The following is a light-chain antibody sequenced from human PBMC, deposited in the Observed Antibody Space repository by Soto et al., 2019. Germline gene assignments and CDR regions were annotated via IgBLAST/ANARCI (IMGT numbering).Light chain of an antibody. CDR1: QGLGTN. CDR3: PQYNHLPLS. J-gene: IGKJ4*01. V-gene: IGKV3-15*01. CDR2: AAS. Sequence: TVMTQSPATLSVSPGERATLSCRASQGLGTNLAWYQQRPGQAPRLLIYAASTRATGVPARFSGSGSETEFTLTITTLQSEDFAVYYCPQYNHLPLSFGVGTKEDI.